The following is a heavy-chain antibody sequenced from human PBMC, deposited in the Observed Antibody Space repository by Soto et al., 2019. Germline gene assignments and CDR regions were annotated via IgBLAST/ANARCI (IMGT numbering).Heavy chain of an antibody. CDR3: AASPITMVRGVISPDAFDI. CDR1: GCTFTSSA. J-gene: IGHJ3*02. V-gene: IGHV1-58*02. D-gene: IGHD3-10*01. CDR2: IVVGSGNT. Sequence: SVKVSCKASGCTFTSSAMQWVRQARGQRLEWIGWIVVGSGNTNYAQKFQERVTITRDMSTSTAYMELSSLRSEDTAVYYCAASPITMVRGVISPDAFDIWGQGTMVTVSS.